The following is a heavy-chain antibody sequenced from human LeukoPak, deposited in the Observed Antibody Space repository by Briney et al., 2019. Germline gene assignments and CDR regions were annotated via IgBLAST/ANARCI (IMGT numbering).Heavy chain of an antibody. Sequence: GASVKVSCKASGGTFSSYAISWVRQAPGQGLDGRGGFIPSFGTANYAQKFQGRVTITADESTSTAYMELSSLRSEDTAVYYCARECGGNFWSGYYYYYGMDVWGQGTTVTVSS. CDR3: ARECGGNFWSGYYYYYGMDV. CDR2: FIPSFGTA. J-gene: IGHJ6*02. D-gene: IGHD3-3*01. V-gene: IGHV1-69*01. CDR1: GGTFSSYA.